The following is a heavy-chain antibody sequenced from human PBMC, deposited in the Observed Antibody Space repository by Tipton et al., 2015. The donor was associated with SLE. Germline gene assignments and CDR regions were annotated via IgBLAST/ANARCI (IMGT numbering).Heavy chain of an antibody. V-gene: IGHV4-61*02. D-gene: IGHD7-27*01. CDR3: ARRSANWGSFWFDP. CDR1: GRSISSGSYF. CDR2: IYPSGST. J-gene: IGHJ5*02. Sequence: TLSLTCTVSGRSISSGSYFWSWIRQPAGKGLEWIGRIYPSGSTNYNPSLKRRVTVSVDTSKNQFSLKLSSVTAADTAIYYCARRSANWGSFWFDPWGQGTLVTVSS.